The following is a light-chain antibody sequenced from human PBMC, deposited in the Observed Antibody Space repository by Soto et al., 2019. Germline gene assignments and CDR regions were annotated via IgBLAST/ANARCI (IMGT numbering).Light chain of an antibody. Sequence: SVLTQPASVSGSPGQSITISCAGSSSDIGGYNYVSWYQQHPGKAPKVMIYEVTNRPSGVSDRFSGSKSGNTASLTISGLQAEDEADYYCSSFTITSTLFVFGSGTKVTVL. J-gene: IGLJ1*01. CDR1: SSDIGGYNY. V-gene: IGLV2-14*01. CDR3: SSFTITSTLFV. CDR2: EVT.